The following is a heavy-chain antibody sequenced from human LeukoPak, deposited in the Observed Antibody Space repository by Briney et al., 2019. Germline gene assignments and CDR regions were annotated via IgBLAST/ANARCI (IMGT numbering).Heavy chain of an antibody. J-gene: IGHJ4*02. V-gene: IGHV3-48*02. CDR2: ISSSSSTI. CDR3: ARGPRYCNNGVCYTSHFDY. Sequence: GGSLRLSCAASGFTFSSYSMNWVRQAPGKGLEWVSYISSSSSTIYYADSVKGRFTISRDNAKNSLYLQMNSLRDEDTAVYYCARGPRYCNNGVCYTSHFDYWGQGTLVTVSS. CDR1: GFTFSSYS. D-gene: IGHD2-8*01.